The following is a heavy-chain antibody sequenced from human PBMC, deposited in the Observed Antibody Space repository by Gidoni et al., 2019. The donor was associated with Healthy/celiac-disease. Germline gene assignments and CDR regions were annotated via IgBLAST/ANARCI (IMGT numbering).Heavy chain of an antibody. CDR1: GFTFSSYS. J-gene: IGHJ4*02. D-gene: IGHD4-17*01. V-gene: IGHV3-48*04. CDR3: ASAPSLADYGDYGSSDY. Sequence: EVQLMESGGGLVQPGGSLRLSCAASGFTFSSYSINWVRQAPGKWLEWVSYISSSSSTIYYADSVKGRFTISRDNAKNSLYLQMNSLRAEDTAVYYCASAPSLADYGDYGSSDYWGQGTLVTVSS. CDR2: ISSSSSTI.